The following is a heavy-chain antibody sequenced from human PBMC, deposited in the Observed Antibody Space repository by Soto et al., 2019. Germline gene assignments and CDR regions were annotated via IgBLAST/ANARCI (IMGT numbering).Heavy chain of an antibody. J-gene: IGHJ4*02. CDR1: GYSFAGYW. CDR2: IYPGDSDT. D-gene: IGHD3-22*01. Sequence: PWESRKISCKLSGYSFAGYWIAWFRQTPGKGLEWMGLIYPGDSDTRHSPSFQGQVTISADKSITTAYLQWSSLKASDTAIYYCARDTFSGDSSGPHYWGQGTLVTVSS. CDR3: ARDTFSGDSSGPHY. V-gene: IGHV5-51*01.